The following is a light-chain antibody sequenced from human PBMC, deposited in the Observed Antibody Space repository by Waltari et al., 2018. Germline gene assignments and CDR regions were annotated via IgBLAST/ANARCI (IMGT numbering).Light chain of an antibody. CDR3: QQYATSPLT. V-gene: IGKV3-20*01. Sequence: EIVLTQSPGTLSLSPGERATLPCGASQTVARDYLAWYQQKPGQAPRLLIHGASSRAPGIPDRFSGSGSGTDFTLTISRLEPEDFAVYHCQQYATSPLTFGGGTKVEIK. CDR2: GAS. CDR1: QTVARDY. J-gene: IGKJ4*01.